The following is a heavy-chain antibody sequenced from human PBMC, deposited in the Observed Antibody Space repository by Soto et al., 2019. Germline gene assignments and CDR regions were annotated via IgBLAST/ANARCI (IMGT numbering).Heavy chain of an antibody. D-gene: IGHD7-27*01. V-gene: IGHV3-7*05. CDR1: GFTFSSYW. Sequence: GGSLRLSCAASGFTFSSYWMSWVRQVPGKGLEWVANIKQDGNDKYYVDSVKGRFTISRDNAKNSLYLQMNSLTAEDTAVYYCARVKSLAGENWGQGTLVTVSS. CDR2: IKQDGNDK. CDR3: ARVKSLAGEN. J-gene: IGHJ4*02.